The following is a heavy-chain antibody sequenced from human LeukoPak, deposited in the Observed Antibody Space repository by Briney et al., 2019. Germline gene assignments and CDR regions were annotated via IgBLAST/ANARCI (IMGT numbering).Heavy chain of an antibody. D-gene: IGHD6-19*01. V-gene: IGHV4-34*01. CDR2: INHSGST. J-gene: IGHJ4*02. CDR1: GGSFSGYY. Sequence: PSGTLSLTCAVYGGSFSGYYWSWIRQPPGKGLEWIGEINHSGSTNYNPSLKSRVTISVDTSKNQFSLKLSSVTAADTAVYYCARTRKWLATFDYWGQGTLVTVSS. CDR3: ARTRKWLATFDY.